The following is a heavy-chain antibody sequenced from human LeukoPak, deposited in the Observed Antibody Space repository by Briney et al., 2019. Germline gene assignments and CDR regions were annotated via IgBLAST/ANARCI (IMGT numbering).Heavy chain of an antibody. J-gene: IGHJ1*01. D-gene: IGHD3-10*01. Sequence: GGSLRLSCAASGFTFSTYSMTWVRQAPGKGLEWVSSISSGGYIDYADSVKGRFTISRDNAQNSLFLQMNSLGAEDSAVYYCARGGGSASYSWYFQHWGQGTLVTVSS. CDR3: ARGGGSASYSWYFQH. CDR1: GFTFSTYS. V-gene: IGHV3-21*01. CDR2: ISSGGYI.